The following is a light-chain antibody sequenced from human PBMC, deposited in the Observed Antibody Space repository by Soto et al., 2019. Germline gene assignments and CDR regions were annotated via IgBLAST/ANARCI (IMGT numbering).Light chain of an antibody. Sequence: DIQVTQSPSTLSASVGDRVTITCRASQSISSWLAWYQQKPGKAPKLLIYDASSLESGVPSRFSGSGSGTEFTLTISSLQPDDFATYYCQHYNSYSFGQGTKVEIK. CDR1: QSISSW. CDR2: DAS. V-gene: IGKV1-5*01. CDR3: QHYNSYS. J-gene: IGKJ1*01.